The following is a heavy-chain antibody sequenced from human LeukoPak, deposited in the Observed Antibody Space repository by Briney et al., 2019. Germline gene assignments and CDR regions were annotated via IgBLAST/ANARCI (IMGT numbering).Heavy chain of an antibody. V-gene: IGHV4-34*01. CDR1: GGSFSGYY. Sequence: SETLSLTCAVYGGSFSGYYWSWIRQPPGKGLEWSGEINHSGSTNYNPSLKSRVTISVDTSKNQFSLNLGSVTAADTAVYYCARGGDCSSTRCPNGMEVWGQGTTVTVS. J-gene: IGHJ6*02. CDR3: ARGGDCSSTRCPNGMEV. D-gene: IGHD2-2*01. CDR2: INHSGST.